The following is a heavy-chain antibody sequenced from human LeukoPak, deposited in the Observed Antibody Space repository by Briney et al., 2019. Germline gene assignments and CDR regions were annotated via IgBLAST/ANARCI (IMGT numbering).Heavy chain of an antibody. CDR3: ARQIASAGTAGFDF. V-gene: IGHV4-4*07. CDR1: GGSISSYY. D-gene: IGHD6-13*01. CDR2: IYSTGST. J-gene: IGHJ4*02. Sequence: SETLSLTCTVSGGSISSYYWSWIRQPAGKGLEWIGRIYSTGSTNYNPSLKSRVTMSVDTSKNQFSLRLRSVTAVDTAVYYCARQIASAGTAGFDFWGQGALVTVSS.